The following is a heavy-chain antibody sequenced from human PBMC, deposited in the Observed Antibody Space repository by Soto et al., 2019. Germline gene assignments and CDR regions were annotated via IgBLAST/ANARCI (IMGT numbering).Heavy chain of an antibody. V-gene: IGHV3-33*01. Sequence: WGSLRLSCAASGFIFSDYGIHWVRQAPGKGLEWVALIWYDGSKKYYADSVKGRFTVSRDNINSTLYLEMNSLRVEDSAVYYCAREGAVAGSQDFWGQGTLVTVSS. J-gene: IGHJ4*02. D-gene: IGHD6-19*01. CDR1: GFIFSDYG. CDR2: IWYDGSKK. CDR3: AREGAVAGSQDF.